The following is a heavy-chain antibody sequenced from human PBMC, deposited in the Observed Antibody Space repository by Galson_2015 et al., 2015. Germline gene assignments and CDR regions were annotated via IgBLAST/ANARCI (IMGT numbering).Heavy chain of an antibody. D-gene: IGHD5-12*01. CDR3: ARPRLGNPSFDI. J-gene: IGHJ3*02. CDR2: ISSSGETI. V-gene: IGHV3-48*03. CDR1: GLTISTFE. Sequence: SLRLSCAASGLTISTFEMNWVRQAPGKGLEWVSYISSSGETIYYADSVKGRFNNSRDNAKNSLYLQMNSLRAEDTAVYYCARPRLGNPSFDIWGQGTVVTVSS.